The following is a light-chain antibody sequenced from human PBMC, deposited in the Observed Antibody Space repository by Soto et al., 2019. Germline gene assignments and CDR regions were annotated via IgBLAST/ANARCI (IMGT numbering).Light chain of an antibody. J-gene: IGLJ1*01. CDR1: SSDVGGYNY. Sequence: QSALTQPPSASGSPGQSVTISCTGTSSDVGGYNYVSWYQQHPGKAPKLMIYEVSKRPSGVPDRFSGSKSSNTASLTVSGLQAEDEADYHCCSYAGNFYVFGTGTKLTVL. CDR2: EVS. CDR3: CSYAGNFYV. V-gene: IGLV2-8*01.